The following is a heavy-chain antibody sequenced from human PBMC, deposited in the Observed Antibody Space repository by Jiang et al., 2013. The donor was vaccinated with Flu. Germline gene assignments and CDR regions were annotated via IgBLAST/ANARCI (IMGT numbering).Heavy chain of an antibody. CDR3: ARLYYGSGTFDY. CDR1: GGSISTSGSY. J-gene: IGHJ4*02. Sequence: LLKPSETLSLTCTVSGGSISTSGSYWVWIRQPPGKGLEWIGEINHSGSTNYNPSLKSRVTISVDTSKNQFSLKMSSVTAADTAVYYCARLYYGSGTFDYWGQGTLVTVSS. V-gene: IGHV4-39*07. D-gene: IGHD3-10*01. CDR2: INHSGST.